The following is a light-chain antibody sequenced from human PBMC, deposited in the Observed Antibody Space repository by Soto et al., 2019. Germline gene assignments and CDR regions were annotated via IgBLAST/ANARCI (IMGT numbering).Light chain of an antibody. J-gene: IGKJ5*01. CDR1: QSISSY. CDR2: AAS. CDR3: QQSYSSPIT. Sequence: DIEMTQYPSSLSASVGDRVTITCGASQSISSYLNWYQQKPGKAPKLLIYAASSLQSGVPSRLSGSGYGTDFTITISSMQNEDFATYYCQQSYSSPITFGQGTRLEI. V-gene: IGKV1-39*01.